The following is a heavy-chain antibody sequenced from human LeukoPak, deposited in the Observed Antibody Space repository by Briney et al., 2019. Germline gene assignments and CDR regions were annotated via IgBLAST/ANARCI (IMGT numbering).Heavy chain of an antibody. J-gene: IGHJ4*02. Sequence: GGSLRLTCAASGFTFTSYAMHWVRQAPGKGLEYVSAISSNGGSTYYANSVKGRFTISRDNSKNTLYLQMGSLRAEDMAVYYCARELYYYDSSGYMDYYFDHWGQGTLVTVSS. D-gene: IGHD3-22*01. CDR1: GFTFTSYA. V-gene: IGHV3-64*01. CDR3: ARELYYYDSSGYMDYYFDH. CDR2: ISSNGGST.